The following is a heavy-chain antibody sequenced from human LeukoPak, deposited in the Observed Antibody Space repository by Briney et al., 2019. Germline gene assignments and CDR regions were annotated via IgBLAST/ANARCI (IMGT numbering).Heavy chain of an antibody. CDR2: LSGSGGNT. CDR3: AKELSGGWPFDY. CDR1: GFTFSSYA. D-gene: IGHD6-19*01. J-gene: IGHJ4*02. V-gene: IGHV3-23*01. Sequence: PGGSLRLSCAASGFTFSSYAMSWVRQAPGKGLEWVSGLSGSGGNTIYADSVKGRFTISRDNSKNTMFLQMNSLRGEDTAVYYCAKELSGGWPFDYWGQGALVTVSS.